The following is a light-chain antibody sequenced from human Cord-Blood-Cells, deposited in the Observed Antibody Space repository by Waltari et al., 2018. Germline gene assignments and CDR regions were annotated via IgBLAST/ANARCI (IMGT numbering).Light chain of an antibody. J-gene: IGLJ3*02. CDR3: MIWHSSAWV. CDR2: YKSASDK. Sequence: QAVLTQPASLSASPGASASLTCTLRSGINVGTYRIYWYQQKPGSPPQYLLRYKSASDKQQGSGVPSRFSGSKDASANAGILLISGLQSEDEADYYCMIWHSSAWVFGGGTKLTVL. CDR1: SGINVGTYR. V-gene: IGLV5-45*01.